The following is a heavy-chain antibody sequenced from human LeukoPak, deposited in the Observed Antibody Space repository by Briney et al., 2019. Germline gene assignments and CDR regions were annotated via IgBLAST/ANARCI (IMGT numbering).Heavy chain of an antibody. CDR3: ARVRWVTAMVTGPYFDY. J-gene: IGHJ4*02. D-gene: IGHD5-18*01. CDR2: IYYSGCT. Sequence: SETLSLTCTVSGGSISSYYWSWIRQPPGKGLEWIGYIYYSGCTNYNPSLKSRVTISVDTSKNQFSLKLSSVTAADTAVYYCARVRWVTAMVTGPYFDYWGQGTLVTVSS. CDR1: GGSISSYY. V-gene: IGHV4-59*01.